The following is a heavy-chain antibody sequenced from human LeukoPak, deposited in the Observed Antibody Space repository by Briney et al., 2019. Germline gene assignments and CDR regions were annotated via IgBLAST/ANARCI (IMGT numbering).Heavy chain of an antibody. CDR2: IKQDGSEK. J-gene: IGHJ3*02. D-gene: IGHD6-6*01. CDR1: GFTFSSYW. CDR3: ARESLYSSPSGDDAFDI. Sequence: GGSLRLSCAASGFTFSSYWMSWVRQAPGKGLEWVANIKQDGSEKYYVDSVKGRFTISRDNAKNSLYLQMNSLRAEDTAVYYCARESLYSSPSGDDAFDIWGQGTMVTVSS. V-gene: IGHV3-7*01.